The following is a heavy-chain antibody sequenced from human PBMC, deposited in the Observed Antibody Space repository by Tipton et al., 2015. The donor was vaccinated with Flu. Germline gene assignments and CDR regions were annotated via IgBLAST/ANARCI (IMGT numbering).Heavy chain of an antibody. CDR1: GFAFSSYW. CDR3: TRRLVED. Sequence: GSLRLSCAASGFAFSSYWMLWVRQAPGKGLEWVANIKEDGSEIYYVDSVKGRFTISRDNARNSLNLQMNNLRAEDTAVYYCTRRLVEDWGQGTLVTVSS. J-gene: IGHJ4*02. CDR2: IKEDGSEI. V-gene: IGHV3-7*01.